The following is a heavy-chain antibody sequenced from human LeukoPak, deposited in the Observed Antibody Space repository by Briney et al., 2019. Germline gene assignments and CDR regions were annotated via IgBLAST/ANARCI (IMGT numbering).Heavy chain of an antibody. V-gene: IGHV3-74*01. J-gene: IGHJ4*02. D-gene: IGHD6-13*01. CDR1: GFTVDNNY. Sequence: GGSLRLSCAASGFTVDNNYMSWVRHAPGKGLVWVSRISSDGTSTNYADSVKGRFIISRDNAKNTLYLQMNSLRAEDTAVYFCARVRSSSWFDYWGQGTLVAVSS. CDR3: ARVRSSSWFDY. CDR2: ISSDGTST.